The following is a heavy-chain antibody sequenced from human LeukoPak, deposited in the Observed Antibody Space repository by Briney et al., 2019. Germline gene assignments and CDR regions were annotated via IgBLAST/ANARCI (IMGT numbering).Heavy chain of an antibody. CDR2: IRSKAYGGTT. V-gene: IGHV3-49*04. CDR3: RCDFWSGYYNLDY. CDR1: GFTFGDYA. Sequence: GGSLRLSCTASGFTFGDYAMSWVRQAPGKGLEWVGFIRSKAYGGTTEYAASVKGRFTISRDDSKGIAYLQMNSLKTEDTAVYYCRCDFWSGYYNLDYWGQGTQVTVSS. D-gene: IGHD3-3*01. J-gene: IGHJ4*02.